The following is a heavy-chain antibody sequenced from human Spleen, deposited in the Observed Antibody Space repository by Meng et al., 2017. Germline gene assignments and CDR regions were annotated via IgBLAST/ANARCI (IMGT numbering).Heavy chain of an antibody. Sequence: ASVKVSCKASGYTFIDYGVSWVRQAPGQGLEWMGWINPNSGGTNYAQKFQGRVTMTRDTSISTAYMELSRLRSDDTAVYYCARAATRANDYWGQGTLVTVSS. CDR1: GYTFIDYG. CDR3: ARAATRANDY. V-gene: IGHV1-2*02. J-gene: IGHJ4*02. CDR2: INPNSGGT.